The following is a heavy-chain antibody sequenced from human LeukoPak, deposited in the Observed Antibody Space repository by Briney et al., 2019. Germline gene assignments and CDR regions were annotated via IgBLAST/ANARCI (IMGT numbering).Heavy chain of an antibody. D-gene: IGHD6-13*01. V-gene: IGHV1-46*01. CDR1: GYTFTIYY. Sequence: ASVKVCCKASGYTFTIYYMHWVRQAPGQGLEWMGIINPSGGSTSYAQKFQGRVTTTRDTSTSTVYMEPGSLRSEDTAVYYCARDGGIAAAPNWFDPWGQGTLVTVSS. CDR3: ARDGGIAAAPNWFDP. J-gene: IGHJ5*02. CDR2: INPSGGST.